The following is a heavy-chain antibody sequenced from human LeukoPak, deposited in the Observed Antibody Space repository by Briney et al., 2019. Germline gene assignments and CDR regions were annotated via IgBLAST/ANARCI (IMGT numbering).Heavy chain of an antibody. V-gene: IGHV3-48*03. CDR3: AARRQYLGAFDI. CDR2: ISSRTTTI. J-gene: IGHJ3*02. CDR1: GFTFSSYE. Sequence: GGSLRLSCAASGFTFSSYELYWVRQAPGKGLEWISCISSRTTTIKYADSVRGRFTISSDDARESLYLQMNSLTAEDTAIYFSAARRQYLGAFDIWGPGKLVTVSS. D-gene: IGHD2-2*01.